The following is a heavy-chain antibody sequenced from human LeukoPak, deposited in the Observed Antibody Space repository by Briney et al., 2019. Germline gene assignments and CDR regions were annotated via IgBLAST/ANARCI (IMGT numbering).Heavy chain of an antibody. V-gene: IGHV3-53*01. CDR2: LHRDGSV. CDR3: ARDLGYCTNGVCHTRFDY. D-gene: IGHD2-8*01. CDR1: GFTVSDNN. Sequence: PGGSLRLSCAASGFTVSDNNMIWVRQAPGKGLEWVSTLHRDGSVRYADSVNGRFTISRDDSKNTLSLQVSSLRDEDTAVYYCARDLGYCTNGVCHTRFDYWGQGTLVAVSS. J-gene: IGHJ4*02.